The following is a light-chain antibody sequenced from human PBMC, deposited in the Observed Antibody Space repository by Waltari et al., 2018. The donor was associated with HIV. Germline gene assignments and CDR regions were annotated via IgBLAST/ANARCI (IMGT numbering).Light chain of an antibody. Sequence: SYELTQPPSVSVSPGQTARITCSGDALPKQYASWYQQKPGQAPALVIYKDSERPSGIPARFSGSSSGTTVTLTISGVQAEDEANYYCQSVDSSVTYPWVFGGGTKLTVL. CDR3: QSVDSSVTYPWV. CDR1: ALPKQY. CDR2: KDS. J-gene: IGLJ3*02. V-gene: IGLV3-25*03.